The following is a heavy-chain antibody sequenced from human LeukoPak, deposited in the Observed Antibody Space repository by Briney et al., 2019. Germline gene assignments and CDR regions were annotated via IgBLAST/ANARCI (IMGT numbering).Heavy chain of an antibody. J-gene: IGHJ4*02. Sequence: PGGSLRLSCATSGFTFSRYAMHWVRQAPGKGLEWVALISYDANIGSNKYYADSVKGRFPISRDNSKNTLYLQMNSLRAEDTAVYYCARDGGYDFWSGYYQDYWGQGTLVTVSS. V-gene: IGHV3-30-3*01. CDR3: ARDGGYDFWSGYYQDY. D-gene: IGHD3-3*01. CDR1: GFTFSRYA. CDR2: ISYDANIGSNK.